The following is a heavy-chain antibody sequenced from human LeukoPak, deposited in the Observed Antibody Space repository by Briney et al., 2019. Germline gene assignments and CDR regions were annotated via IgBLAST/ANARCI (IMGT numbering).Heavy chain of an antibody. Sequence: GGSLRLSCAASGFTFSSYAMSWVRQAPGKGLEGVSAISGSGGSTYYADSVKGRFTISRDNSKNTLYLQMNSLRAEDTAVYYCAREDNYDILTGHFQDWGRGTLVTVXS. CDR3: AREDNYDILTGHFQD. J-gene: IGHJ4*02. V-gene: IGHV3-23*01. CDR1: GFTFSSYA. CDR2: ISGSGGST. D-gene: IGHD3-9*01.